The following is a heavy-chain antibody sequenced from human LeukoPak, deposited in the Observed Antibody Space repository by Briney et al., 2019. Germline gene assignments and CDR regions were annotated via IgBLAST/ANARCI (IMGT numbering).Heavy chain of an antibody. Sequence: GGSLRLSCAASGFIFSGSGMHWVRQAPSKGLEWVCFIRFDAANKYYADSVKGRFTISRDNSNNTLYLQLNNVRTEDTATYFCAKEQYPGYFDFWGQGTLVTVSA. J-gene: IGHJ4*02. CDR3: AKEQYPGYFDF. CDR2: IRFDAANK. CDR1: GFIFSGSG. D-gene: IGHD1-14*01. V-gene: IGHV3-30*02.